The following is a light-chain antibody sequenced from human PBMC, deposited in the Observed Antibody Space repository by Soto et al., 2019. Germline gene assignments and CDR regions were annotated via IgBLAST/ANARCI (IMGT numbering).Light chain of an antibody. J-gene: IGKJ4*01. Sequence: EVVLTQSPATLSVSPGEKGTLSCRASQSVKSNLAWYQQKPGQAPRLLIYDASNRATGIPARFSGSGSGTDFTLTISSLEPEDFAVYYCQQRSNWPPATFGGGTKVDI. CDR3: QQRSNWPPAT. CDR2: DAS. V-gene: IGKV3-11*01. CDR1: QSVKSN.